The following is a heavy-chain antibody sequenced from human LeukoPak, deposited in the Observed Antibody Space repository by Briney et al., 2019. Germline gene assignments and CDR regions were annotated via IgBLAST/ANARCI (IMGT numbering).Heavy chain of an antibody. CDR2: IFHTGHT. Sequence: SETLSLTCAVSGGSISSGDFPWSWIRQPPGKGLEWIGYIFHTGHTSYNPSLKSRVTISVDMSKNQLSLKLTSVTAADTAVYYCARGFYGAGSHFDYWGQGTLVTVSS. CDR1: GGSISSGDFP. D-gene: IGHD3-10*01. J-gene: IGHJ4*02. CDR3: ARGFYGAGSHFDY. V-gene: IGHV4-30-2*01.